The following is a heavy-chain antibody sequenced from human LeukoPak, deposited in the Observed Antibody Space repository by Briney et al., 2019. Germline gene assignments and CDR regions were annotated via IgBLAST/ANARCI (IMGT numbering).Heavy chain of an antibody. CDR2: ISYDGSNK. J-gene: IGHJ5*02. CDR1: GFTFSSYG. V-gene: IGHV3-30*18. CDR3: AKDYYYDSSGYFDP. D-gene: IGHD3-22*01. Sequence: GGSLRLSCAASGFTFSSYGMHWVRQAPGKGLEWVAVISYDGSNKYYADSVKGRFTISRDNSKNTLYLQMNSLRAEDTAVYYCAKDYYYDSSGYFDPWGQGTLVTASS.